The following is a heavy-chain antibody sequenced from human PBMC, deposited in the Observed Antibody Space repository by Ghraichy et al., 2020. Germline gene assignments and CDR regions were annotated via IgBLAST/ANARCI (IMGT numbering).Heavy chain of an antibody. CDR2: FDPEDGET. CDR3: ASRAQHYYDSSGYYPLGY. V-gene: IGHV1-24*01. CDR1: GYTLTELS. Sequence: ASVKVSCKVSGYTLTELSMHWVRQAPGKGLEWMGGFDPEDGETIYAQKFQGSVTMTEDTSTDTAYMELSSLRSEDTAVYYCASRAQHYYDSSGYYPLGYWGQGTLVTVSS. D-gene: IGHD3-22*01. J-gene: IGHJ4*02.